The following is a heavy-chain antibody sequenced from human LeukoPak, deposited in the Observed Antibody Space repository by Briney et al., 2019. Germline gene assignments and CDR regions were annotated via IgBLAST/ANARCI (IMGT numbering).Heavy chain of an antibody. CDR3: ARAYCSSTSCSLGFDP. CDR2: IYYSGST. Sequence: SFSDYYMTWIRQAPGKGPEWIGSIYYSGSTYYNPSLKSRVTISVDASKNQFSLKLSSVTAADTAVYYCARAYCSSTSCSLGFDPWGQGTLVTVSS. V-gene: IGHV4-39*07. D-gene: IGHD2-2*01. CDR1: SFSDYY. J-gene: IGHJ5*02.